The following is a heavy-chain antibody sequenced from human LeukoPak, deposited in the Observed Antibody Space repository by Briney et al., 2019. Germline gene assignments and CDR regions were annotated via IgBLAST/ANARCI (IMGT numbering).Heavy chain of an antibody. CDR1: GGSISSYY. CDR3: ARRGGDY. V-gene: IGHV4-4*09. CDR2: IYTSGST. J-gene: IGHJ4*02. Sequence: SETLSLTCTVSGGSISSYYWSWIRQPPGKGLEWIGYIYTSGSTNYNPSLKGRVTISVDTSKNQFSLKLSSVTAADTAVYYCARRGGDYWGQGTLVTVSS. D-gene: IGHD3-10*01.